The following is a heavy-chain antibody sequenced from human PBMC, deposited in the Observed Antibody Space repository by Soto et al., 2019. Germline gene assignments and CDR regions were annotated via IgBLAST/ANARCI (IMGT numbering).Heavy chain of an antibody. Sequence: SETLSLTCTVSCGSISSGTYHWTWIRQHPEKGLEWIGYIYYSGSTYYNPSLKSRVTISVDTSKNQFSLRLSSVTAADTAVYYCAREMNYYDTSGDSYFDYWGQGTLVTVS. J-gene: IGHJ4*02. CDR2: IYYSGST. CDR3: AREMNYYDTSGDSYFDY. CDR1: CGSISSGTYH. V-gene: IGHV4-31*03. D-gene: IGHD3-22*01.